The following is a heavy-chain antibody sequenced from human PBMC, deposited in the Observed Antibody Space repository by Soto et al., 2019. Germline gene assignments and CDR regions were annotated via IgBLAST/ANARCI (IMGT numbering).Heavy chain of an antibody. D-gene: IGHD7-27*01. J-gene: IGHJ4*02. CDR3: GLEPTGTGGFDY. CDR1: GHTFTGHH. V-gene: IGHV1-2*02. Sequence: ASVKVSCKASGHTFTGHHMHWVRQAPGQGLEWMGLIDLNIGDTKYAQKFQGRITSTSDTSITTAYMELRGLRSDDTAVYYCGLEPTGTGGFDYWGQGTLVTVSS. CDR2: IDLNIGDT.